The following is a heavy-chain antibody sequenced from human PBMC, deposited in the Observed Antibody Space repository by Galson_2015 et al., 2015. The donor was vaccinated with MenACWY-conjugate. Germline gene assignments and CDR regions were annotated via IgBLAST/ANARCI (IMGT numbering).Heavy chain of an antibody. CDR3: ARDQDYDNY. CDR2: ISSSSSTI. CDR1: GFTFSWYS. V-gene: IGHV3-48*04. Sequence: SLRLSCAASGFTFSWYSMNWVRQAPGKGLEWLSYISSSSSTIYYADSVKGRFTISRDNAKNSLYLQMNSLRAEDTAVYYCARDQDYDNYWVQGTLVTVSS. J-gene: IGHJ4*02. D-gene: IGHD3-16*01.